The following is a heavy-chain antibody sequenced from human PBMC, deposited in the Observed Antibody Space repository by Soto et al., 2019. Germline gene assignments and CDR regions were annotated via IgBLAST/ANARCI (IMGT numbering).Heavy chain of an antibody. D-gene: IGHD3-16*02. J-gene: IGHJ6*02. CDR3: ARWPQPRYTADTDAVDV. CDR1: GGTFSSSG. CDR2: IVPSLDTT. Sequence: QVHLVQSGTEVKKPGSSVKVSCKASGGTFSSSGFSWVRQAPGQGLEWMGMIVPSLDTTNYAQKFQARVTSTADEVTITSYIELRSLRSEDTAVYYCARWPQPRYTADTDAVDVWGQGTRVIVSS. V-gene: IGHV1-69*11.